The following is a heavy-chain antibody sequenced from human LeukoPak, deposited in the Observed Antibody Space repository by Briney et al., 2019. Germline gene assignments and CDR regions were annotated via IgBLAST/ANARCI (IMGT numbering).Heavy chain of an antibody. V-gene: IGHV4-34*01. CDR1: GVSFSGYF. D-gene: IGHD5-12*01. Sequence: PSETLSLTCAVYGVSFSGYFWTWLRQPPGKGLEWIGEINHSGSTHYNPSLKSRVTISVHTSKDQFSLKLTSVTAADTAVYYCARGVSSGYEEWGQGTLVTVSS. J-gene: IGHJ4*02. CDR3: ARGVSSGYEE. CDR2: INHSGST.